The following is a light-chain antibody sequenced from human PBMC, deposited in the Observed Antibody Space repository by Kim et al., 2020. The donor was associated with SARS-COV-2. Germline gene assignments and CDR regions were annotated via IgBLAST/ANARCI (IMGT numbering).Light chain of an antibody. CDR1: SGCNNCK. CDR2: VGSGGIVG. J-gene: IGLJ3*02. V-gene: IGLV9-49*01. CDR3: GADHGSGSNFVSGV. Sequence: QPVVTQSPSASASLGASVTLTCTLSSGCNNCKVDCFPQKPGKGPPFVMRVGSGGIVGSKGEGIPDRVSVLGSGLNRDLTMKNIQEEDESDYHCGADHGSGSNFVSGVFGGGTKVTVL.